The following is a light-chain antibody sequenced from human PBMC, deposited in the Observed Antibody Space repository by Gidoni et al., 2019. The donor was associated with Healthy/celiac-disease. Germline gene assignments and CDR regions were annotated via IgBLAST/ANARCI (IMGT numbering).Light chain of an antibody. V-gene: IGKV1-33*01. CDR3: QQYDNLPT. CDR1: QDISNF. Sequence: DIQMHQSPSSLSASVGDRVTITCQASQDISNFLNWYQQKPGKAPKLLIYDASNLETGFPSRFSGRGSGTDFTFTISSLQPEDIATYYCQQYDNLPTFGQGTRLEIK. CDR2: DAS. J-gene: IGKJ5*01.